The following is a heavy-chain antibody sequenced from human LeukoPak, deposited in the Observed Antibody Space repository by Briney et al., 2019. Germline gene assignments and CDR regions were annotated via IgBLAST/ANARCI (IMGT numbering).Heavy chain of an antibody. D-gene: IGHD3-3*01. J-gene: IGHJ4*02. CDR2: IKQDASEK. Sequence: GGSLRLSCAASGFTFSNYWMSWVRQAPGKGLEWVANIKQDASEKYYVDSVMGRFTISRDNAKNSLYLQMNSLRAEDTAVYYCARGDFWSGYVWYHWGQGTLVTVSS. CDR1: GFTFSNYW. V-gene: IGHV3-7*02. CDR3: ARGDFWSGYVWYH.